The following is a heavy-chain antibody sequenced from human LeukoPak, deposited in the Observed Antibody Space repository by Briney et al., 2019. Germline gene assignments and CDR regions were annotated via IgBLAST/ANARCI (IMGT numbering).Heavy chain of an antibody. CDR1: GFTFSSYG. J-gene: IGHJ5*02. Sequence: GRSLRLSCAASGFTFSSYGMHWVRQAPGKGLEWVAVISYDGSNKYYADSVKGRFTISRDNSKNTLYLQMNSLRAEDTAVYYCAKDQYYYGSGSYLGWFDPWGQGTLVTVSS. V-gene: IGHV3-30*18. D-gene: IGHD3-10*01. CDR2: ISYDGSNK. CDR3: AKDQYYYGSGSYLGWFDP.